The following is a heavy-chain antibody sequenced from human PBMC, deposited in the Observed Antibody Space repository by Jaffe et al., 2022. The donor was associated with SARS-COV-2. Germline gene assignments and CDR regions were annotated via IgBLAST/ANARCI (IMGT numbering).Heavy chain of an antibody. J-gene: IGHJ5*02. D-gene: IGHD6-13*01. CDR3: ARKAYKGYSSSWDNWFDP. CDR1: GYSFTSYW. Sequence: EVQLVQSGAEVKKPGESLKISCKGSGYSFTSYWIGWVRQMPGKGLEWMGIIYPGDSDTRYSPSFQGQVTISADKSISTAYLQWSSLKASDTAMYYCARKAYKGYSSSWDNWFDPWGQGTLVTVSS. CDR2: IYPGDSDT. V-gene: IGHV5-51*01.